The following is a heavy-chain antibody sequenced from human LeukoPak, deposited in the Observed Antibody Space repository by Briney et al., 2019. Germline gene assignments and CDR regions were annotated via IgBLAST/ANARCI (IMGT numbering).Heavy chain of an antibody. CDR1: GFTFDDYG. V-gene: IGHV3-20*04. D-gene: IGHD6-13*01. CDR2: INWNGGST. J-gene: IGHJ6*03. CDR3: ARVTGSSWYVYYYYYMDV. Sequence: GGSLRLSCAASGFTFDDYGMSWVRQAPGKGLEWVSGINWNGGSTGYADSVKGRFTISRDNAKNSLYLQMNSLRAEDTALYYCARVTGSSWYVYYYYYMDVWGKGTTVTVSS.